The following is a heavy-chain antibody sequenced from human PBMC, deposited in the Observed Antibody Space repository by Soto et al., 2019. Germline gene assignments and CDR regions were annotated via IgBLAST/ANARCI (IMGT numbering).Heavy chain of an antibody. CDR3: ARVKECSSTSCYARDAFDI. D-gene: IGHD2-2*01. Sequence: QVQLVESGGGLVKPGGSLRLSCAASGFIFSDHYMSWIRQAPGKGLEWVSYISSGGSGIYYADSVKGRFTISRDNAKNSLYLQMKSLRAEDTAVYYCARVKECSSTSCYARDAFDIWGQGTMLTVSS. J-gene: IGHJ3*02. CDR1: GFIFSDHY. V-gene: IGHV3-11*01. CDR2: ISSGGSGI.